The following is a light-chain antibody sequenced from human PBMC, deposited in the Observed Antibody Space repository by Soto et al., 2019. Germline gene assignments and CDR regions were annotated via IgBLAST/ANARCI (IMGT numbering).Light chain of an antibody. CDR2: DVN. V-gene: IGLV2-14*03. CDR3: TSWTTSTTML. Sequence: QSVLTQPASVSGSPGQSITISCTGTSSDIGAYNFVSWYQQHPGKAPKLMLYDVNIRPSGVSNRVSGSKSGNPASLTISGLQAEDEADYYCTSWTTSTTMLFGGGTQLTVL. J-gene: IGLJ2*01. CDR1: SSDIGAYNF.